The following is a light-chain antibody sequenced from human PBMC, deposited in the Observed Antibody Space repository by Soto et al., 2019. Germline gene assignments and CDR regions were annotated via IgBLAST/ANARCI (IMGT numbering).Light chain of an antibody. CDR2: SAF. CDR3: QYYGSSPCT. Sequence: EVVLTQSPGTLSLSAGERGTLSCRASQSVSSNYLAWYQQKPGQAPRLLIYSAFSRATGIPDRFSVSGSGTDFTLTISKLEPEDFAVYYCQYYGSSPCTFGQGTKVEIK. V-gene: IGKV3-20*01. CDR1: QSVSSNY. J-gene: IGKJ1*01.